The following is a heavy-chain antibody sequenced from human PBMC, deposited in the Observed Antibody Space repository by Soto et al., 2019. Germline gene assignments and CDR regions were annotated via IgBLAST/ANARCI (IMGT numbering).Heavy chain of an antibody. V-gene: IGHV4-59*01. J-gene: IGHJ5*02. CDR3: ARTIYDFWSGYYSGPQPKNWFDP. D-gene: IGHD3-3*01. Sequence: PSETLSLTCTVSGGSISTYYWSWIRQPPGKGLEWIGYISYIGNTNYNPSLKSRITMSIDTSKNQFSLKLTSVTAADTAIYYCARTIYDFWSGYYSGPQPKNWFDPWGQGTLVTVSS. CDR1: GGSISTYY. CDR2: ISYIGNT.